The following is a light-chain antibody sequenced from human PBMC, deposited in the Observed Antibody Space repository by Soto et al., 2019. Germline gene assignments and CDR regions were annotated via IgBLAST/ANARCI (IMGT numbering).Light chain of an antibody. V-gene: IGLV2-11*01. CDR1: DGDVGGYDY. J-gene: IGLJ2*01. CDR3: CSYADTNTFVV. Sequence: QSVLAQPRSVSGSPGQSVTISCTGADGDVGGYDYVSWYQQHPGKVPKLMIYDVTKRPSGVPDRFSGSKSGNTASLTISGLQAKDEADYYCCSYADTNTFVVFGGGTKLTVL. CDR2: DVT.